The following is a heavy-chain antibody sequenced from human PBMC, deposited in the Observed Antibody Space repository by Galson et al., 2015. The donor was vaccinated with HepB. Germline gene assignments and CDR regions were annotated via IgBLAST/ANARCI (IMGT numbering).Heavy chain of an antibody. CDR3: ARSAGDLDY. CDR1: GDSVSSNSAA. J-gene: IGHJ4*02. Sequence: CAISGDSVSSNSAAWNWIRQYPSRGLEWLGRTYYRSKWYNGYAVSVKGRITINPDTSKNQFSLHLNSVTPEDTAVYYCARSAGDLDYWGQGILVTVSS. V-gene: IGHV6-1*01. D-gene: IGHD7-27*01. CDR2: TYYRSKWYN.